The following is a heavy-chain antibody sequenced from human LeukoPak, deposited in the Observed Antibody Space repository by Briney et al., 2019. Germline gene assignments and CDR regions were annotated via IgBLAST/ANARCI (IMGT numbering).Heavy chain of an antibody. CDR1: GFTFSSCA. CDR2: ITDDGTRT. J-gene: IGHJ4*02. V-gene: IGHV3-23*01. D-gene: IGHD1-14*01. CDR3: ASRPRADMGPLDY. Sequence: GGSLSLSCAASGFTFSSCATTWVRQAPGKGLEWVASITDDGTRTYYTDSVKGRFTISRDNSKNTLYLQMNSLRADETAIYYCASRPRADMGPLDYWGQGTLVTVST.